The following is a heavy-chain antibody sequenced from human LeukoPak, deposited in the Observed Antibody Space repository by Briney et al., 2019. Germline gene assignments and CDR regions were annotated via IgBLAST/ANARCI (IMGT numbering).Heavy chain of an antibody. J-gene: IGHJ4*02. Sequence: GGSLRLSCAASGFTFSSYSMNWVRQAPGEGLEWVSSISGSSNYIFYADSLRGRFTISRDNAKNSLYLQMSSLRAEDTAVYYCARDFVGATGDFWGQGTLVTVSS. CDR2: ISGSSNYI. D-gene: IGHD1-26*01. CDR3: ARDFVGATGDF. CDR1: GFTFSSYS. V-gene: IGHV3-21*01.